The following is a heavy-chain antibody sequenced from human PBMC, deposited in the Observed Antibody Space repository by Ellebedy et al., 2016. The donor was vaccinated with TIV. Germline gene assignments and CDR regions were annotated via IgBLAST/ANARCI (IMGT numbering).Heavy chain of an antibody. CDR3: SRGRSGSCIDD. D-gene: IGHD3-10*01. CDR1: GFTFSDYY. V-gene: IGHV3-72*01. J-gene: IGHJ4*02. CDR2: SRSKANRYTT. Sequence: GESLKISCAASGFTFSDYYMDWIRQAPGKGLEWVGRSRSKANRYTTEYAASVKGRFTVSRDDSKNSLYLQMNSLKTEDTAVYYCSRGRSGSCIDDWGQGTLVTVSS.